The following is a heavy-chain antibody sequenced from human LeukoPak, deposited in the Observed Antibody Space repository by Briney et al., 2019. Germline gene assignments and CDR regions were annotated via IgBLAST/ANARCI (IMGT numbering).Heavy chain of an antibody. CDR3: ARSRDDFWSGYSNYYYGMDV. Sequence: GGSLRLSCAASGFTFSTYGMHWVRQAPGKGLEWVSYISSSSSTIYYADSVKGRFTISRDNAKNSLYLQMNSLRAEDTAGYYCARSRDDFWSGYSNYYYGMDVWGQGTTVTVSS. V-gene: IGHV3-48*01. CDR1: GFTFSTYG. D-gene: IGHD3-3*01. CDR2: ISSSSSTI. J-gene: IGHJ6*02.